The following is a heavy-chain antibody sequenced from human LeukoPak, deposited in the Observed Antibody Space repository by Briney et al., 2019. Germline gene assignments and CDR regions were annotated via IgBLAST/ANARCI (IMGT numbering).Heavy chain of an antibody. CDR3: ARDRPGITGTTLPDY. V-gene: IGHV3-21*01. D-gene: IGHD1-20*01. CDR1: GSTFSSYS. CDR2: ISSSSSYI. Sequence: KPGGSLRLSCAASGSTFSSYSMNWVRQAPGKGLEWVSSISSSSSYIYYADSVKGRFTISRDNAKNSLYLQMNRLRAEDTAVYYCARDRPGITGTTLPDYWGQGTLVTVSS. J-gene: IGHJ4*02.